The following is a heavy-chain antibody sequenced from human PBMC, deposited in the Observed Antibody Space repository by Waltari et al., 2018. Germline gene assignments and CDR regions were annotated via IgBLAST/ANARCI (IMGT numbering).Heavy chain of an antibody. Sequence: QVLLQESGPGLVKPSQTLSLTCTVSGGSINTYYWSWIRQPAGGRLEWIGRIYTSRNTDYNPSLKSRVSMSVDTSKNQFSLNLYSVSAADTAVYYCARDRHYTSGWFPFRSWGQGTLVTVSS. CDR1: GGSINTYY. V-gene: IGHV4-4*07. CDR3: ARDRHYTSGWFPFRS. D-gene: IGHD6-19*01. J-gene: IGHJ4*02. CDR2: IYTSRNT.